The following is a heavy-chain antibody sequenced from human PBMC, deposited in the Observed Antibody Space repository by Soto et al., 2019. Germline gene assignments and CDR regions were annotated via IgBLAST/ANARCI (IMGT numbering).Heavy chain of an antibody. CDR1: GFDFGDYY. D-gene: IGHD3-3*01. CDR2: IDSDDGTT. CDR3: VRPYYTSSWFPFDR. Sequence: GGSLRLSCTASGFDFGDYYMSWIRQAPGKGLEWVSYIDSDDGTTYYTDSVKGRFTISRDNAMNSLYLQMNSLRVEDTALYYCVRPYYTSSWFPFDRWGQGTLVTAPQ. J-gene: IGHJ4*02. V-gene: IGHV3-11*01.